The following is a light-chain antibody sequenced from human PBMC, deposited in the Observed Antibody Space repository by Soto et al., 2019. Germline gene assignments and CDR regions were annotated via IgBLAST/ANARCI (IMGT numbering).Light chain of an antibody. CDR2: AAS. CDR3: QQSYSTPLFT. V-gene: IGKV1-39*01. Sequence: DIQMTQSPSYLSASVGDRVTSTCRASQSISSYLNWYQQKPGKAPKLLIYAASSLQSGVPSRFSGSGSGTDFTLTISSLQPEDFATYYCQQSYSTPLFTFGPGTKVDIK. J-gene: IGKJ3*01. CDR1: QSISSY.